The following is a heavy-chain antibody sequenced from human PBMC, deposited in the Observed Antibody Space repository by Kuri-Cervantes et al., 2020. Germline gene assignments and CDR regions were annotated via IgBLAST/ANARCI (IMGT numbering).Heavy chain of an antibody. CDR1: GGSISSGGYS. D-gene: IGHD3-10*01. V-gene: IGHV4-30-2*01. CDR2: IYHSGST. Sequence: SCAVFGGSISSGGYSWSWIRQPPGKGLEWIGYIYHSGSTYCNPSLKSRVTISVDRSKNQFSLKLSSVTAADTAVYYCARDAQYYGSGSYPHYYMDVWGKGTTVTVSS. J-gene: IGHJ6*03. CDR3: ARDAQYYGSGSYPHYYMDV.